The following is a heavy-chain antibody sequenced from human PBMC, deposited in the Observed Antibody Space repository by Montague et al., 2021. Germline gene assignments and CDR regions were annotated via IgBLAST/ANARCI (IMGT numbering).Heavy chain of an antibody. CDR3: ARRGIVGGGQKGYFYALGV. D-gene: IGHD1-26*01. J-gene: IGHJ6*02. Sequence: SETLSLTCAVSGGSFSVYSWTWIRQSPGNRLEWIGEVNERGSSNFNPSLKSRLTISVDTSNKHLSLNLRSVTAADTAVYYCARRGIVGGGQKGYFYALGVWGQGTPVTVSS. CDR2: VNERGSS. CDR1: GGSFSVYS. V-gene: IGHV4-34*01.